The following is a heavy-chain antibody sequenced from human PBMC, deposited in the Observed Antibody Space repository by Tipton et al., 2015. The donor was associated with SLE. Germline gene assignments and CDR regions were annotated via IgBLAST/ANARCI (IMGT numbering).Heavy chain of an antibody. J-gene: IGHJ4*02. CDR1: GYSISSGFY. D-gene: IGHD5-12*01. V-gene: IGHV4-38-2*02. Sequence: GLVKPSETLSLTCSVSGYSISSGFYWGLIRQPPGKGLEWIGTIYHTGSAYYNPSLKSRVAISVDTSEKQFSLKLTSVTAADTAMYYCARRTVEVASWYFDYWGQGALVTVSP. CDR2: IYHTGSA. CDR3: ARRTVEVASWYFDY.